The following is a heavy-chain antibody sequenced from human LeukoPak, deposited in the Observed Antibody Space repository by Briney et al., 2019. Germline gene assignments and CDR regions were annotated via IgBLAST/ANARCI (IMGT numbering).Heavy chain of an antibody. CDR3: ARGKGDYGADYFDY. D-gene: IGHD4-17*01. CDR2: IYHSGST. V-gene: IGHV4-30-2*01. J-gene: IGHJ4*02. CDR1: GGSISSGGYS. Sequence: SQTLSLTCAVSGGSISSGGYSWSWIRQPPGKDLEWIGYIYHSGSTYYNPSLKSRVTISVDRSENQFSLKLSSVTAADTAVYYCARGKGDYGADYFDYWGQGTLVTVSS.